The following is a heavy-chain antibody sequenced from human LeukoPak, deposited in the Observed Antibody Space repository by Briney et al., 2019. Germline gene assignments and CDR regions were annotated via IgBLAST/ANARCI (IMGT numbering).Heavy chain of an antibody. D-gene: IGHD6-19*01. CDR2: IYRSGII. Sequence: SETLSLTCTVSGGSISTYYWSWIRQPPGKRLEFIAYIYRSGIINYNPSLQSRVTMSVDTSENRFSLNLSSMTAADTAVYYCARRQTFADSTAWYDTFDIWGHGTMVTVSS. J-gene: IGHJ3*02. CDR1: GGSISTYY. V-gene: IGHV4-59*08. CDR3: ARRQTFADSTAWYDTFDI.